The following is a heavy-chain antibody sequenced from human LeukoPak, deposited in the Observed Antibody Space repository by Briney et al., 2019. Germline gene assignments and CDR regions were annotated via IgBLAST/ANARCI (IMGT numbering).Heavy chain of an antibody. CDR2: ISSSSSYI. CDR1: GFTFSSYS. CDR3: ARVAGIAARPVFDY. V-gene: IGHV3-21*01. J-gene: IGHJ4*02. D-gene: IGHD6-6*01. Sequence: GGSLRLSCAASGFTFSSYSMNWVRQAPGKGLEWVSSISSSSSYIYYADSVKGRFTISRDNAKNSLYLQMNSLRAEDTAVYYCARVAGIAARPVFDYWGQGTLVTVSS.